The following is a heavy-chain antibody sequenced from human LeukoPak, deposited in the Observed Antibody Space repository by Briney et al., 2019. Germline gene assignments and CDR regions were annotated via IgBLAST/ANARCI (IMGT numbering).Heavy chain of an antibody. CDR2: IWYDGSNK. Sequence: GGSLRLSCAASGFTVSGNFMSWVRQAPGKGLEWVAVIWYDGSNKYYAGSVKGRFTISRDNSKNTLYLQMNSLRAEDTAVYYCARDRQYGDYVAYFDYWGQGTLVTVSS. V-gene: IGHV3-33*08. CDR3: ARDRQYGDYVAYFDY. CDR1: GFTVSGNF. J-gene: IGHJ4*02. D-gene: IGHD4-17*01.